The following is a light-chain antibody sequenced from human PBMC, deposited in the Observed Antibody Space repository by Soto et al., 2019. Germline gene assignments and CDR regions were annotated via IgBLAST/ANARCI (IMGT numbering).Light chain of an antibody. CDR2: EVT. J-gene: IGLJ1*01. Sequence: SVLTQPASVSGSPGQSITLSCTGTTSDVGGYHFVSWYQQHPGKAPKLMIYEVTNRPSGVSDRFSGSKSGNTASLTISGLQAEDEADYYCYSYTTTSTYVFGIGTKGTV. CDR3: YSYTTTSTYV. CDR1: TSDVGGYHF. V-gene: IGLV2-14*01.